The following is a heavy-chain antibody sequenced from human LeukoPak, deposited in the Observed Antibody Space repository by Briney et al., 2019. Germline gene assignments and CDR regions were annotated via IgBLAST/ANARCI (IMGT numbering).Heavy chain of an antibody. CDR2: MNPNSGNT. V-gene: IGHV1-8*03. CDR3: AKSFGPVIAAAGTGAD. Sequence: GASVKVSCKASGYTFTSYDINWVRQATGQGLEWMGWMNPNSGNTGYAQKFQGRVTITRNTSISTAYMELSSLRSEDTAVYYCAKSFGPVIAAAGTGADWGQGTLVTVSS. D-gene: IGHD6-13*01. J-gene: IGHJ4*02. CDR1: GYTFTSYD.